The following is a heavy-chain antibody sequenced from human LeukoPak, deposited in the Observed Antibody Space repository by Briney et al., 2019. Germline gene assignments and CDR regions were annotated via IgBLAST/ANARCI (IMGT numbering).Heavy chain of an antibody. Sequence: ASVKVSCKASGYTFTGYCMHWVRQAPGQGLEWMGWINPNSGGTNYAQKFQGRVTMTRDTSISTAYMELSRLRSDDTAVYYCARWWELELRGFDYWGQGTLVTVSS. CDR1: GYTFTGYC. CDR3: ARWWELELRGFDY. V-gene: IGHV1-2*02. D-gene: IGHD1-7*01. CDR2: INPNSGGT. J-gene: IGHJ4*02.